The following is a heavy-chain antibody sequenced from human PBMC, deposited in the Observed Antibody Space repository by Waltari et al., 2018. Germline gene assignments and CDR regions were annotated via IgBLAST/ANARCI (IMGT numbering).Heavy chain of an antibody. D-gene: IGHD3-3*01. CDR2: IYHSGGT. CDR3: ASPIFGVVNTGGPFDY. V-gene: IGHV4-38-2*01. CDR1: GYSISSGYY. Sequence: QVQLQESGPGLVKPSETLSLSCAVSGYSISSGYYWGWIRQPPGKGLEWIGSIYHSGGTYYNPSLKSRGTMSVDTSKNQFSLKLSSVTAADTAVYYCASPIFGVVNTGGPFDYWGQGTLVTVSS. J-gene: IGHJ4*02.